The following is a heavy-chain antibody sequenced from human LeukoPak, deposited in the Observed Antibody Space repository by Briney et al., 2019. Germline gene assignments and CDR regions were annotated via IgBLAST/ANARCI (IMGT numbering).Heavy chain of an antibody. V-gene: IGHV3-21*01. J-gene: IGHJ4*02. Sequence: GGSLRLSCAASGFTFSSYSMNWVRQAPGKGLEWVSSISSSSSYIYYADSVKGRFTISRDNAKNSLYLQMNSLRAEDTAVYYCASDSSGYYYEPIDYWGQGTLVTVSS. CDR2: ISSSSSYI. CDR1: GFTFSSYS. D-gene: IGHD3-22*01. CDR3: ASDSSGYYYEPIDY.